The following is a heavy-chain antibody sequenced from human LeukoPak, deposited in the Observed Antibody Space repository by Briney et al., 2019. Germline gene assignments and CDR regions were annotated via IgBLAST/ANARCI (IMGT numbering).Heavy chain of an antibody. D-gene: IGHD3-3*01. J-gene: IGHJ6*03. CDR3: ARGFYDFWSGYFSPNYYYYMDV. CDR1: GGSISSYY. CDR2: IYYSGST. V-gene: IGHV4-59*01. Sequence: SETLSLTCTVSGGSISSYYWSWIRQPPGKGLEWIGYIYYSGSTNYNPSLKSRVTISVDTSKNQFSLKLSSVTAADTAAYYCARGFYDFWSGYFSPNYYYYMDVWGKGTTVTVSS.